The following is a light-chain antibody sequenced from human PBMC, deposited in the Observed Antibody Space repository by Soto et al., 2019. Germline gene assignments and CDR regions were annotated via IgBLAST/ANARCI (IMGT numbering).Light chain of an antibody. CDR1: QSVSSN. J-gene: IGKJ1*01. CDR3: QQYGTWT. CDR2: GAS. V-gene: IGKV3D-15*01. Sequence: ETVRTQSPATLSVSPGYRDTISGRASQSVSSNLAWYQQKPGQAPRLLIYGASTRATVIPARFSGSGSGTDFTLTISRLEPEDFAVYYRQQYGTWTFGEGTKVDIK.